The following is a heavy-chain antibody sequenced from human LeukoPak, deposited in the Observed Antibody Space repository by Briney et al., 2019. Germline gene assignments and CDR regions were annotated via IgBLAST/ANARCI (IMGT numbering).Heavy chain of an antibody. D-gene: IGHD6-13*01. V-gene: IGHV1-8*03. J-gene: IGHJ4*02. CDR3: ARVRKYSRSWPFDF. Sequence: ASVKVSCKASGYTFTSYDINWVRQATGQGLEWMGWMNPNSGNTGYAQKFQGRVTITRNTSISTAYMELSSLRSEDTAVYYCARVRKYSRSWPFDFWGQGTLVTVSS. CDR1: GYTFTSYD. CDR2: MNPNSGNT.